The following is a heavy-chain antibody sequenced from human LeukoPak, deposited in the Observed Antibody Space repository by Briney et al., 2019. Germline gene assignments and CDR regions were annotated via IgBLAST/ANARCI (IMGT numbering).Heavy chain of an antibody. CDR3: ARDYDSSGYPYLDY. Sequence: AGGSLRLSCAASGFTFSDYYMSWIRQAPGKGLEWVSYISSSGSTIYYADSVKGRFTISRDNAKNSLYLQMNSLRAEDTAVYYCARDYDSSGYPYLDYWGQGTLVTVSS. CDR1: GFTFSDYY. D-gene: IGHD3-22*01. CDR2: ISSSGSTI. V-gene: IGHV3-11*04. J-gene: IGHJ4*02.